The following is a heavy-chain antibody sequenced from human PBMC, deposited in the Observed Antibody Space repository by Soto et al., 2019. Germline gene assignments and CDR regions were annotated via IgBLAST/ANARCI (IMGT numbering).Heavy chain of an antibody. CDR1: GYTSTSYG. D-gene: IGHD2-21*02. CDR2: VSAYNGNT. CDR3: GIHYGDDGIGVYYYYCMAV. V-gene: IGHV1-18*01. Sequence: GASVKVSCKASGYTSTSYGSSCVRQAPGQGREWRGWVSAYNGNTNYAQKLQGRGTMTTGTSTSTAYMELMSRRSDDTAVEYCGIHYGDDGIGVYYYYCMAVWSQGTTVTVYS. J-gene: IGHJ6*02.